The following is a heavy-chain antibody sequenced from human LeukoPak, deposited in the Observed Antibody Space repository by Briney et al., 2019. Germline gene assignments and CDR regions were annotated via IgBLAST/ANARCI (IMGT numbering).Heavy chain of an antibody. J-gene: IGHJ3*02. CDR2: ISSNGGST. D-gene: IGHD5-24*01. CDR1: GFTFSSYA. V-gene: IGHV3-64*01. CDR3: AIDGKLRDGYPHAFDI. Sequence: PGGSLRLSCAASGFTFSSYAMRWVRQAPGKGLEYVSAISSNGGSTYYANSVKCRFTISRDNSKNTLYLQMGSLRAEDMAVYYCAIDGKLRDGYPHAFDIWGQGTMVTVSS.